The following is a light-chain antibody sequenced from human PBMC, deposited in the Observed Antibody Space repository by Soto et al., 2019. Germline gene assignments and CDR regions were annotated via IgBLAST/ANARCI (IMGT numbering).Light chain of an antibody. CDR2: DES. Sequence: EIVLTLSPGTLSLSPVERATLSCRASQSISSTYLTWYHQKTGQAPRILIYDESRRATGIPARFSGSGSGTDFSLTISRLEPEDFAVYYCQNYDSARWTFGLGTQVDI. CDR3: QNYDSARWT. J-gene: IGKJ1*01. CDR1: QSISSTY. V-gene: IGKV3-20*01.